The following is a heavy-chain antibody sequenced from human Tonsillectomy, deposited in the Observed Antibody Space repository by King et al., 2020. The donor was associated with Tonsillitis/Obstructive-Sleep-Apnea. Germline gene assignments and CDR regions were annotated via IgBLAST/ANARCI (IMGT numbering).Heavy chain of an antibody. CDR2: ISSSGSTI. CDR3: ARDRTTVTGNYYYMDV. D-gene: IGHD4-11*01. CDR1: GFTFSSYE. J-gene: IGHJ6*03. Sequence: VQLVESGGGLVQPGGSLRLSCAASGFTFSSYEMNWVRQAPGKGLEWVSYISSSGSTIYYADSVKGRFTIPRDNAKNSLYLQMNSLRAEDTAVYYCARDRTTVTGNYYYMDVWGKGTTVTVSS. V-gene: IGHV3-48*03.